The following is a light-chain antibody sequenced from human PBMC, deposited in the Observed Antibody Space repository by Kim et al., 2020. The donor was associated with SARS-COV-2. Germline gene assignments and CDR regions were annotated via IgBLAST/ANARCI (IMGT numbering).Light chain of an antibody. CDR3: AAWDGSLNGYV. CDR1: RANIGSRI. Sequence: GQSVTISCSGRRANIGSRIVNGYQQLPGTAPKLLIYSNNQRPSGVPDRFSGSKSGTSGSLAISGLQSEDEADYYCAAWDGSLNGYVFGTGTKVTVL. CDR2: SNN. V-gene: IGLV1-44*01. J-gene: IGLJ1*01.